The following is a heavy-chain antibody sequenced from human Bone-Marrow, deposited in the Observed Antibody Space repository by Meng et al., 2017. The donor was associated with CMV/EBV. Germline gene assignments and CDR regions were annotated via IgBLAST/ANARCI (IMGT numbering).Heavy chain of an antibody. J-gene: IGHJ4*02. CDR1: GGSISSGGYY. CDR2: IYYSGST. CDR3: ARVLRTSACSWAFDY. V-gene: IGHV4-39*07. Sequence: SETLSLTCTVSGGSISSGGYYWGWIRQPPGKGLEWIGSIYYSGSTYYNPCLKSRVTISVDTSKNQFSLKLSSVTAADTAVYYCARVLRTSACSWAFDYWGQGTLVTVSS. D-gene: IGHD2-15*01.